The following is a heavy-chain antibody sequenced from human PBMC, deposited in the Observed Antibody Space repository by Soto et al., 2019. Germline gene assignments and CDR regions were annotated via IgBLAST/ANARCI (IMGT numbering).Heavy chain of an antibody. CDR1: GYTFTSYD. CDR3: ARNKITGTPTGDAFDI. CDR2: MNPNSGNT. Sequence: GASVKVSCKASGYTFTSYDINWVRQATGQGLEWMGWMNPNSGNTGYAQKFQGRVTMTRNTSISTAYMELSSLRSEDTAVYYCARNKITGTPTGDAFDIWGQGTMVTVS. J-gene: IGHJ3*02. D-gene: IGHD1-20*01. V-gene: IGHV1-8*01.